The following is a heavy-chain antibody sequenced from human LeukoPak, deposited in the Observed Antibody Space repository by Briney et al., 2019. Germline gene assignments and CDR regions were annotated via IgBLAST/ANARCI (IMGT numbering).Heavy chain of an antibody. CDR1: GGSFSGYY. CDR2: INHSGST. Sequence: PSETLSLTCAVYGGSFSGYYWSWIRQPPGKGLEWIGEINHSGSTNYNPSLKSRVTISVDTSKNQFSLKLSSVTAADTAVYYCARQGYGSGSYSYYYYYMDVWGKGTTVTISS. V-gene: IGHV4-34*01. CDR3: ARQGYGSGSYSYYYYYMDV. D-gene: IGHD3-10*01. J-gene: IGHJ6*03.